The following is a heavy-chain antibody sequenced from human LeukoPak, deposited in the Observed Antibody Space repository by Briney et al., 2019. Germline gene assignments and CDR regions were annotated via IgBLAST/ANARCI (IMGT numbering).Heavy chain of an antibody. CDR1: GFTFDDYT. CDR3: ATTNGGNSDPIDY. CDR2: ISWDGGST. V-gene: IGHV3-43*01. J-gene: IGHJ4*02. D-gene: IGHD4-23*01. Sequence: PGGSLRLSCAASGFTFDDYTMHWVRQASGKGLEWVSLISWDGGSTYYADSVKGRFTISRDNSKNSLYLQMNSLRTEDTALYYCATTNGGNSDPIDYWGQGTLVTVSS.